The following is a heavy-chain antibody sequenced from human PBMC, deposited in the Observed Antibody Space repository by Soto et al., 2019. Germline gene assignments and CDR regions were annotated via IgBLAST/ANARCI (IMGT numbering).Heavy chain of an antibody. J-gene: IGHJ6*02. CDR2: ISGSGSTI. Sequence: GGSLRLSCAASGFTFSSYEMNWVRQAPGKGLEWVSYISGSGSTIYYADSVKGRFTISRDNAKNSLYLQMNSLRAEDTAVYYCASPIAAAGTGPHYYYYYGMDVWGQGTTVTVSS. CDR3: ASPIAAAGTGPHYYYYYGMDV. D-gene: IGHD6-13*01. CDR1: GFTFSSYE. V-gene: IGHV3-48*03.